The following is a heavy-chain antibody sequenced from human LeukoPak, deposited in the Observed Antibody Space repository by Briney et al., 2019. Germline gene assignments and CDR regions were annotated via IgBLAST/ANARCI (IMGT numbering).Heavy chain of an antibody. D-gene: IGHD4-17*01. Sequence: SVQVSCKASGYTFTSYGISWVRQAPGQALEWMGWISAYNGNTNYAQKLQGRVTMTTDTSTSTAYMELRSLRSDDTAVYYCARDSRGDYWTTGYWYFDLWGRGTLVTVSS. CDR1: GYTFTSYG. CDR3: ARDSRGDYWTTGYWYFDL. J-gene: IGHJ2*01. CDR2: ISAYNGNT. V-gene: IGHV1-18*01.